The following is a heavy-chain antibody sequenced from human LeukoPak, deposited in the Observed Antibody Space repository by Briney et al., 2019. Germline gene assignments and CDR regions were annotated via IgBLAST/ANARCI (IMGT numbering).Heavy chain of an antibody. J-gene: IGHJ4*02. Sequence: GGSLRLFCEDSGLTFSRFAMSWVRQAPGKGLEWVSAISGSGNNTYYADSVKGRFTISRDNSKNTLYLQMNSLRAEDTAVYYCAKLGDSSGYYRYYFDYWGEGNLVTVSS. CDR3: AKLGDSSGYYRYYFDY. V-gene: IGHV3-23*01. D-gene: IGHD3-22*01. CDR1: GLTFSRFA. CDR2: ISGSGNNT.